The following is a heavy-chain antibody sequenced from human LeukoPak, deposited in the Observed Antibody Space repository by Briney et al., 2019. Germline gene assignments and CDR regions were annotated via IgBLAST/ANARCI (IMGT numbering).Heavy chain of an antibody. CDR1: GGSISSSNW. D-gene: IGHD3-10*01. Sequence: SETLSLTCAVSGGSISSSNWWSWVRQPPGKGLEWIGEIYHSGSTNYNPSLKSRVTISVDTSKNQFSLKLSSVTAADTAVYYCARHRVRLLWFGELWAHYFDYWGQGTLVTVSS. J-gene: IGHJ4*02. CDR2: IYHSGST. V-gene: IGHV4-4*02. CDR3: ARHRVRLLWFGELWAHYFDY.